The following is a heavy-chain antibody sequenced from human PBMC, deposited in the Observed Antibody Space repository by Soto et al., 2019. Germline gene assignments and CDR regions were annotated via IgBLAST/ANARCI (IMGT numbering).Heavy chain of an antibody. J-gene: IGHJ5*02. CDR2: VHSDGRST. D-gene: IGHD3-10*01. CDR1: GFTFSNHW. V-gene: IGHV3-74*01. Sequence: EVQLVESGGGLVQPGGSLRLSCAASGFTFSNHWMHWVRQAPGKGLVWVSRVHSDGRSTSYADSVKGRFTISRDNAKNTLYLQMNSLRAEDTAVYYGTRDMGSWFDPWGQGTLVTVSS. CDR3: TRDMGSWFDP.